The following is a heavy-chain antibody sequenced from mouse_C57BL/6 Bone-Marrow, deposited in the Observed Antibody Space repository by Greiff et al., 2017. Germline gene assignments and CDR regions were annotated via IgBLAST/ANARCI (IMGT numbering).Heavy chain of an antibody. CDR3: AREDDGYYWFAY. Sequence: VQGVESGAELVRPGTSVKVSCKASGYAFTNYLIEWVKQRPGQGLEWIGVINPGSGGTNYNEKFKGKATLTADKSSSTAYMQLSSRTSEDSAVYFCAREDDGYYWFAYWGQGTLVTVSA. CDR2: INPGSGGT. D-gene: IGHD2-3*01. J-gene: IGHJ3*01. V-gene: IGHV1-54*01. CDR1: GYAFTNYL.